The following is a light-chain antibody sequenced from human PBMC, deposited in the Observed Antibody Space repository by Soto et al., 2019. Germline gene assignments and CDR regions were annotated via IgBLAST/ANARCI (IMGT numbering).Light chain of an antibody. CDR2: YVS. CDR1: SSDVGGYSY. Sequence: QSVLTQPASVSGSPGQSIAISCTGTSSDVGGYSYVSWYQQQPGKAPKLVISYVSNRPSGVSDRFSGSKSGNTASLTISGLQTEYEVDYYCASYTPSSTYVFVTGTKVTVL. J-gene: IGLJ1*01. V-gene: IGLV2-14*01. CDR3: ASYTPSSTYV.